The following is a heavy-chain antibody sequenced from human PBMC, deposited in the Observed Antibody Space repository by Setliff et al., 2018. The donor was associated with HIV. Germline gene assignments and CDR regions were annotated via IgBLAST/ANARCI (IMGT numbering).Heavy chain of an antibody. J-gene: IGHJ4*02. Sequence: ASVKVSCKVSGYTLTELAMHWVRQAPGKGLEWMGGFDPEDAETIYAKKFQGRVSMTEDTSTDTAYMELSSLRSDDTAVYYCARAVSGWYARKPSFDYWGQGTLVTVSS. D-gene: IGHD6-19*01. V-gene: IGHV1-24*01. CDR3: ARAVSGWYARKPSFDY. CDR2: FDPEDAET. CDR1: GYTLTELA.